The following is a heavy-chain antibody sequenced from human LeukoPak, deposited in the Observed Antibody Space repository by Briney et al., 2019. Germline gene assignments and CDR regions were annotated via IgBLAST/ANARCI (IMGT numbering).Heavy chain of an antibody. CDR3: TKESETGSRYIFDY. CDR2: VSSDGGTT. D-gene: IGHD2-15*01. Sequence: GTSLRLSCAASGFTFSSHGIHWVRQAPGKGLEWVAVVSSDGGTTYYADSVKGRFTIPRDNSKNTLYLQKNSLRGEDTAIYYCTKESETGSRYIFDYRGEGTLVTVSS. J-gene: IGHJ4*02. CDR1: GFTFSSHG. V-gene: IGHV3-30*18.